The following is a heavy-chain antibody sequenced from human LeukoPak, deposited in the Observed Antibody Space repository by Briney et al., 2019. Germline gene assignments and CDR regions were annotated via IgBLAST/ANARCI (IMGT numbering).Heavy chain of an antibody. D-gene: IGHD2-15*01. J-gene: IGHJ4*02. CDR1: GFTFSSYA. V-gene: IGHV3-30-3*01. Sequence: GGSLRLSCAASGFTFSSYAMHWVRQAPGKGLEWVAVISYDGSTKYYADSVKGRFTISRDNSKNTLYLQMNSLKADDTAVYNCARGSGGSLTAYFDYWGQGTLVTVSS. CDR2: ISYDGSTK. CDR3: ARGSGGSLTAYFDY.